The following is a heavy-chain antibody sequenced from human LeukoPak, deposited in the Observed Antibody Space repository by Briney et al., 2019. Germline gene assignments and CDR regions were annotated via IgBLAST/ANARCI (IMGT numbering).Heavy chain of an antibody. CDR1: GFTFSAYG. CDR2: IKEDGSEK. Sequence: GGSLRLSCAASGFTFSAYGMNWVRQAPGKGLEWVANIKEDGSEKYYVDSVKGRFTISRDNAKNSVYLQMKSLRAEDTAMYYCAREIGSAARGRWGQGTLVIVS. V-gene: IGHV3-7*03. J-gene: IGHJ4*02. CDR3: AREIGSAARGR. D-gene: IGHD6-13*01.